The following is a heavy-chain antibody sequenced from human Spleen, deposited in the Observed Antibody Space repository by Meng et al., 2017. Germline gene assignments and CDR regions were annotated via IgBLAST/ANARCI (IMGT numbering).Heavy chain of an antibody. J-gene: IGHJ3*01. CDR3: ARPRSSGWDDAFDV. V-gene: IGHV5-51*01. D-gene: IGHD6-19*01. Sequence: GESLKISCKGSGYSFPSCWIGWVRQMPGRGLEWMGIIYPGDSDTRYSPSFQGQVTISADKSMNTAYLQWSSLKASDTAMYYCARPRSSGWDDAFDVWGQGTMVTVSS. CDR2: IYPGDSDT. CDR1: GYSFPSCW.